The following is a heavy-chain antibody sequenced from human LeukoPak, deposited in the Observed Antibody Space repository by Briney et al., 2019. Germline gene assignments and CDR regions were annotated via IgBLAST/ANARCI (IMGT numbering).Heavy chain of an antibody. CDR3: AKIPDFWSGYGY. J-gene: IGHJ4*02. V-gene: IGHV3-30*02. D-gene: IGHD3-3*01. Sequence: GGSLRLSCAASGFSFSTYGLHWVRHTPGKGLEWVAFIRYDGSNEYYADSVKGRFTISRDNSKNTLHLQMNSLRAEDTAVYYCAKIPDFWSGYGYWGQGTLVTVSS. CDR2: IRYDGSNE. CDR1: GFSFSTYG.